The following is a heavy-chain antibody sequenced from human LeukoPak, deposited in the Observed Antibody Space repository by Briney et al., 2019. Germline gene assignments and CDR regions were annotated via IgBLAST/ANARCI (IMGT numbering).Heavy chain of an antibody. D-gene: IGHD4-17*01. Sequence: GGSLRLSCSASGFSFSTHIMYWVRQAPGKGLEYVSGISSYGGTTYYADSVKGRFTISRDNSKNTLYLQMDSLRAEDTAMYYCARDRTTVTTPIGWGQGALVTVSS. CDR1: GFSFSTHI. V-gene: IGHV3-64*04. CDR3: ARDRTTVTTPIG. J-gene: IGHJ4*02. CDR2: ISSYGGTT.